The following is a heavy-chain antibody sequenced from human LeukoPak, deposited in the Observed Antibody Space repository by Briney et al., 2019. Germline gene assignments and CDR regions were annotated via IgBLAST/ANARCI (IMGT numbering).Heavy chain of an antibody. J-gene: IGHJ6*02. CDR1: GFTFSRYW. V-gene: IGHV3-66*01. CDR3: ARESAHIGMDV. Sequence: GGSLRLSCAASGFTFSRYWIHWVRQAPGKGLEWVSVIYSGGSTYYADSVKGGFTISRDNSKNTLYLQMNSLRAEDTAVYYCARESAHIGMDVWGQGTTVTVSS. CDR2: IYSGGST. D-gene: IGHD2-21*01.